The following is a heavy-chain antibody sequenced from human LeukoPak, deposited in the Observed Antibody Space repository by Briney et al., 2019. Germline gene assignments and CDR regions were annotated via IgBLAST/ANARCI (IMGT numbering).Heavy chain of an antibody. CDR3: ASGRVPVAMPEGWTDP. Sequence: PGRSLRLSCAASGFSFCSYNMNWVRQAPGKGLEWVSYITTSSSTGYYADSVKGRFTISRDNAKNSMYLQMNSLRDEDTAVYYCASGRVPVAMPEGWTDPWGQGTLVTVSS. V-gene: IGHV3-48*02. CDR1: GFSFCSYN. CDR2: ITTSSSTG. J-gene: IGHJ5*02. D-gene: IGHD2-2*01.